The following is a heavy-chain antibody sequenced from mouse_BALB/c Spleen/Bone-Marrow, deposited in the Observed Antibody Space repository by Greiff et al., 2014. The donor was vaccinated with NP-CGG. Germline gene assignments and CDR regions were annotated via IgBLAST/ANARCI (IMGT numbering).Heavy chain of an antibody. V-gene: IGHV1-63*02. CDR3: AREVRGDFDY. CDR2: IYPGGGYT. Sequence: VQLQQSGAELVRPGTSVKIPCKASGYTLTNYWLGWVKQRPGHGLEWIGDIYPGGGYTNYNEKFKGNATLTADTSSSTAYMQLSSLTSEDSAVYFCAREVRGDFDYWGQGATLTVSS. D-gene: IGHD2-14*01. J-gene: IGHJ2*01. CDR1: GYTLTNYW.